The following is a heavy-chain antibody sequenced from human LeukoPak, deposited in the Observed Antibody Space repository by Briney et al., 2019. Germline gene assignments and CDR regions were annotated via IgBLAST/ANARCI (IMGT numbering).Heavy chain of an antibody. CDR2: ISGSGGST. CDR3: AKDRSSGWPREAFDI. J-gene: IGHJ3*02. Sequence: GGSLRLSCAASGFTVSSNSMNWVRQAPGKGLEWVSAISGSGGSTYYADSVKGRFTISRDNSKNTLYLQMNSLRAEDTAVYYCAKDRSSGWPREAFDIWGQGTMVTVSS. V-gene: IGHV3-23*01. CDR1: GFTVSSNS. D-gene: IGHD6-19*01.